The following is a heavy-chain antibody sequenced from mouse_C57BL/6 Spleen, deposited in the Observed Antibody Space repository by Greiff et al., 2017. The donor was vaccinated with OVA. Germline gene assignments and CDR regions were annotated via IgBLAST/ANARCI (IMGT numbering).Heavy chain of an antibody. CDR3: AREGNGSSRFAY. D-gene: IGHD1-1*01. V-gene: IGHV1-19*01. Sequence: EVQLVESGPVLVKPGASVKMSCKASGYTFTDYYMNWVKQSHGKSLEWIGVINPYNGGTSYNQKFKGKATLTVDKSSSTAYMELNSLTSEDSAVYYCAREGNGSSRFAYRGQGTLVTVSA. J-gene: IGHJ3*01. CDR2: INPYNGGT. CDR1: GYTFTDYY.